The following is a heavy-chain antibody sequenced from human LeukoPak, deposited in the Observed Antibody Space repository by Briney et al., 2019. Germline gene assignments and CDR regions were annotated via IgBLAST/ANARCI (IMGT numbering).Heavy chain of an antibody. V-gene: IGHV3-7*03. CDR1: RFTFSSYW. Sequence: GGSLRLSCAASRFTFSSYWMSWVRQAPGKGLEWVANIKQDGSEKYYVDSVKGRFTISRDNAKNSLYLQLNSLRAEDTAVYYCARGLRSKGNYSNGGYYFDYWGQGTLVTVSS. J-gene: IGHJ4*02. CDR3: ARGLRSKGNYSNGGYYFDY. CDR2: IKQDGSEK. D-gene: IGHD4-11*01.